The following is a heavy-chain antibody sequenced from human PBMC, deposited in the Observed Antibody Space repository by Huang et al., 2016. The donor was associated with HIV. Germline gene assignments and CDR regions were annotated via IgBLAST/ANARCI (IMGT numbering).Heavy chain of an antibody. J-gene: IGHJ3*02. CDR1: GFKFSNYW. D-gene: IGHD2-15*01. CDR2: IRMAGRTT. CDR3: ARAGGFEI. Sequence: EEHLVESGGGLVQPGGSLRLSCEAAGFKFSNYWMQWVRQGPGKGLMWVSRIRMAGRTTDYADSVKGRFTISRDNAKNTLYLQMSSLTAEDTAIYYCARAGGFEIWGQGTVVTVSS. V-gene: IGHV3-74*01.